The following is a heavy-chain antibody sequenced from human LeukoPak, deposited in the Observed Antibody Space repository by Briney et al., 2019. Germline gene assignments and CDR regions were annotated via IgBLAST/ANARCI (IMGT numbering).Heavy chain of an antibody. V-gene: IGHV3-48*01. Sequence: GGSLRLSCAASAFTFSSYSMNWVRQAPGKGLEWVSYISTSSSTIYYADSVKGRFTISRDNAKNSLYLQMNSLRAEDTAVYYCARVGGAYYGSGSYYSGYWGQGTLVTVSS. CDR1: AFTFSSYS. J-gene: IGHJ4*02. D-gene: IGHD3-10*01. CDR2: ISTSSSTI. CDR3: ARVGGAYYGSGSYYSGY.